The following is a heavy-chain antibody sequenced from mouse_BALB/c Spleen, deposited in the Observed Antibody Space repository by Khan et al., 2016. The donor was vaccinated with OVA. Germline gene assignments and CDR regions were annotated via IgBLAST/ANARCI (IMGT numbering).Heavy chain of an antibody. V-gene: IGHV1S81*02. Sequence: VQLQQSGAELVKPGASVRLSCKASGYTFTSYYLYWVKQRPGQGLEWIGDINPSSGGTNFNEKFKSKATLTVDKSSSTAYIQLNSLTSEDSAVYYCTRSGYGSFAYWGQGTPVTVSA. CDR2: INPSSGGT. CDR1: GYTFTSYY. D-gene: IGHD2-2*01. J-gene: IGHJ3*01. CDR3: TRSGYGSFAY.